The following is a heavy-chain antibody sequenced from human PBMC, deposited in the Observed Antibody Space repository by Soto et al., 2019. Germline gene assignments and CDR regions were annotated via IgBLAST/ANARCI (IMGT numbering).Heavy chain of an antibody. D-gene: IGHD6-13*01. J-gene: IGHJ4*02. Sequence: PGGSLRLSCAASGFTFSNSAMNWVRQAPGKGLEWVSRISSSGGSTYYADSVKGRFTISRDNSKNTLYLQMNSLRAEDTALYYCARLLGSSSTPFDYWGQGTPVTAPQ. CDR3: ARLLGSSSTPFDY. CDR2: ISSSGGST. CDR1: GFTFSNSA. V-gene: IGHV3-23*01.